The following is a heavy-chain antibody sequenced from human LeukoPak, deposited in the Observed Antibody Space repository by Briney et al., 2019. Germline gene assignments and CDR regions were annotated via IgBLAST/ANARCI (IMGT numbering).Heavy chain of an antibody. Sequence: PGGSLRLSCAASGFTFSSYWMHWVRQVPGQGLVWVSRINSDGSNTRYADSVKGRFTISRDNAKNSLFLQMNSLRAEDTAVYYCARVSTAVSLAIDSWGQGTLVTVST. J-gene: IGHJ4*02. CDR2: INSDGSNT. V-gene: IGHV3-74*01. CDR3: ARVSTAVSLAIDS. CDR1: GFTFSSYW. D-gene: IGHD6-13*01.